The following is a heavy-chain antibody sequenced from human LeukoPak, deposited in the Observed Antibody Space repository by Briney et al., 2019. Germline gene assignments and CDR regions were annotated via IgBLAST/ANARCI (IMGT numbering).Heavy chain of an antibody. CDR1: GDSLKTSTYY. CDR2: IYYSGTI. J-gene: IGHJ5*02. D-gene: IGHD6-13*01. Sequence: PSETLSLTCTVSGDSLKTSTYYWGWIRRPPGKGLEWIGGIYYSGTIYYNPSLKSRLTISADTSKNHFSLNLSSVTAADTAVYYCARDRELAALDPWGQGTLVIVTS. V-gene: IGHV4-39*07. CDR3: ARDRELAALDP.